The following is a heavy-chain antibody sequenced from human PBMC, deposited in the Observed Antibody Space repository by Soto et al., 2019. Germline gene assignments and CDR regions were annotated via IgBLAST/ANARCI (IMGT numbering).Heavy chain of an antibody. CDR3: AKAYSSGWPNKYYFDY. CDR2: ISGSGGST. J-gene: IGHJ4*02. Sequence: GGSLRLSCAASGFTFSSYAMSWVRQAPGKGLEWVSAISGSGGSTYYADSGKGRFTISKDNSKNTLYLQMNSLRAEDTAVYYCAKAYSSGWPNKYYFDYWGQGTLVTVSS. D-gene: IGHD6-19*01. CDR1: GFTFSSYA. V-gene: IGHV3-23*01.